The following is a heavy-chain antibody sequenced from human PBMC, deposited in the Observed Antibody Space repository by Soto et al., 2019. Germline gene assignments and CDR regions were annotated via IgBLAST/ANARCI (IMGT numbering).Heavy chain of an antibody. CDR3: ARSYYDSTGFAVDP. J-gene: IGHJ5*02. CDR1: GASVSNGY. D-gene: IGHD3-22*01. CDR2: MYFGGSF. Sequence: QMQLQASGPGLVKPSETLSLTCNVSGASVSNGYWSWIRQPPGKALEWIGFMYFGGSFNYNPSLTSRASISVETSKNQFSMKLTSVTASYTAVYYCARSYYDSTGFAVDPWGQGTLVTVSS. V-gene: IGHV4-59*02.